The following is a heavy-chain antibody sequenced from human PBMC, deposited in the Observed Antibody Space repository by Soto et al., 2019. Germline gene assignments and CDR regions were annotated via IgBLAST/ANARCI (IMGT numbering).Heavy chain of an antibody. Sequence: EVQLVESGGGLVQPGGSLRLSCAASGFTFSSYDMQWVGQATAKGLEWVSAIGTAGDTYYPGSVKGRFTISRENAKNSLYLQMNSLRAGDTAVYYCARSPPGGYHYYYGMDVWGQGTTVTVSS. CDR1: GFTFSSYD. V-gene: IGHV3-13*04. J-gene: IGHJ6*02. CDR2: IGTAGDT. D-gene: IGHD3-22*01. CDR3: ARSPPGGYHYYYGMDV.